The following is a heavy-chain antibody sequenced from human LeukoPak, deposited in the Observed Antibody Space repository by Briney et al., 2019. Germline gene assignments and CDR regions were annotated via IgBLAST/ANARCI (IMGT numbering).Heavy chain of an antibody. CDR2: ISGSGGST. J-gene: IGHJ6*02. CDR3: ARPKAAGDYYYYYGMDV. Sequence: GGSLRLSCAASGFTFSSYAMSWVRQAPGKGLEWVSAISGSGGSTYYADSVKGRFTISRDNSKNTLYLQMNSLRAEDTAVYYCARPKAAGDYYYYYGMDVWGQGTTVTVSS. D-gene: IGHD6-13*01. V-gene: IGHV3-23*01. CDR1: GFTFSSYA.